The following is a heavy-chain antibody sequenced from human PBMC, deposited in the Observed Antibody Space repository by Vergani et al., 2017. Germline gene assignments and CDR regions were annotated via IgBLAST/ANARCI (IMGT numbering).Heavy chain of an antibody. Sequence: QVQLVQSGAEVKKPGASVKVSCRTSGYTFTDYDINWVRQSTRQGLERVGWMNPKTGNTVHAQKSQGRVSLIRDTSINTAYMGLSSLTSDDTAVYFSSRGRPTTDDVWGQGTLLTVSS. D-gene: IGHD4-17*01. V-gene: IGHV1-8*03. CDR3: SRGRPTTDDV. CDR1: GYTFTDYD. J-gene: IGHJ4*02. CDR2: MNPKTGNT.